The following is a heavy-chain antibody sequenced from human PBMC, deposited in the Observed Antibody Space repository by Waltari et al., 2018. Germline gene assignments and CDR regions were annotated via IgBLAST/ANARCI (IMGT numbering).Heavy chain of an antibody. J-gene: IGHJ6*02. V-gene: IGHV4-34*01. CDR1: VGSFSGYY. D-gene: IGHD2-2*01. Sequence: QVQLQQWGAGLLKPSETLSLTCAVYVGSFSGYYWSWIRQPPGKGLEWIGEINHSGSTNYNPSLKSRVTISVDTSKNQFSLKLSSVTAADTAVYYCARVKVVPPSNPDYYYGMDVWGQGTTVTVSS. CDR3: ARVKVVPPSNPDYYYGMDV. CDR2: INHSGST.